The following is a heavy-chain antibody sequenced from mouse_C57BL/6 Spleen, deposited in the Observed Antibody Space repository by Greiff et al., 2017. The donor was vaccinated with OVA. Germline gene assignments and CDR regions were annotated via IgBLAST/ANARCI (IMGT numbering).Heavy chain of an antibody. J-gene: IGHJ2*01. CDR1: GYTFTDHT. CDR2: IYPRDGST. Sequence: VKLMESDAELVKPGASVKISCKVSGYTFTDHTIHWMKQRPEQGLEWIGYIYPRDGSTKYNEKFKGKATLTADKSSSTAYMQLNSLTSEDSAVYFCAIRGFYYGSSRYFDYWGQGTTLTVSP. D-gene: IGHD1-1*01. V-gene: IGHV1-78*01. CDR3: AIRGFYYGSSRYFDY.